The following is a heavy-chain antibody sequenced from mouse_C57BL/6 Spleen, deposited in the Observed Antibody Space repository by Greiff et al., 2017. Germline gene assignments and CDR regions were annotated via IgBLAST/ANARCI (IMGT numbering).Heavy chain of an antibody. J-gene: IGHJ2*01. V-gene: IGHV5-6*02. CDR2: ISSGGSYT. CDR1: GFTFSSYG. Sequence: DVKLVESGGDLVKPGGSLKLSCAASGFTFSSYGMSWVRQTPDKRLEWVATISSGGSYTYYPDSVKGRFTISRDNAKNTLYLQMSSLKSEDTAMYYCARQEGPENDYWGQGTTLTVSS. D-gene: IGHD3-3*01. CDR3: ARQEGPENDY.